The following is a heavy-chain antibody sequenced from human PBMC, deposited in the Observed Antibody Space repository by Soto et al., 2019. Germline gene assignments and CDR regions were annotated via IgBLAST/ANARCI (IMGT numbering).Heavy chain of an antibody. J-gene: IGHJ6*03. V-gene: IGHV3-23*01. Sequence: EVHLLESGGCLVQPGESLRLSCAASGFSFNIYAMKWVRQAPGKGLECVSAISAGGGNTYYADSVKGRFTISRDNSKNTLYLQMNSLRADDTAVYYCAKAPTYDYYYYMDVWGKGTTVTVSS. CDR1: GFSFNIYA. CDR3: AKAPTYDYYYYMDV. CDR2: ISAGGGNT.